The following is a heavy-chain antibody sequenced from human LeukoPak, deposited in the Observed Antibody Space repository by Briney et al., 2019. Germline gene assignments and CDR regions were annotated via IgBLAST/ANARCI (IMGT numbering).Heavy chain of an antibody. V-gene: IGHV4-39*07. J-gene: IGHJ4*02. D-gene: IGHD3-10*02. CDR3: ARVGRYYYVDH. CDR1: GGSISTSNYY. CDR2: IFYSGST. Sequence: SETLSLTCTVSGGSISTSNYYWGWIRQPPGKGLEWIGNIFYSGSTYYNPSLKSRVTMSVDTSKNQFSLKLSSVTAADTAVYYCARVGRYYYVDHWGQGTLVTVSS.